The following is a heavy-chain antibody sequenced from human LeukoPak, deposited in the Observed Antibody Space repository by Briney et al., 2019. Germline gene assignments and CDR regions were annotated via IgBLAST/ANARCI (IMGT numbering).Heavy chain of an antibody. D-gene: IGHD2-2*01. J-gene: IGHJ4*02. CDR1: GFTFSSYS. Sequence: GGSLRLSCAASGFTFSSYSMSWVRQAPGKGLEWVSGISGSGGSTDYADSVKGRFTISRDNSKNTLYLQMNSLRVEGTAVYYCAKDPGYQVVYCFDYWGQGTLVTVSS. V-gene: IGHV3-23*01. CDR3: AKDPGYQVVYCFDY. CDR2: ISGSGGST.